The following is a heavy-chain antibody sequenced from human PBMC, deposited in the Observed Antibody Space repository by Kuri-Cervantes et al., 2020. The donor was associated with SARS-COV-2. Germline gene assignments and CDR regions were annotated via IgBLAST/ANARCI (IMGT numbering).Heavy chain of an antibody. CDR3: TTGGSHYSSSWYRVGY. D-gene: IGHD6-13*01. CDR1: GFTFSNAW. V-gene: IGHV3-15*01. J-gene: IGHJ4*02. CDR2: IKSKTDGGTT. Sequence: GGSLRLSCAASGFTFSNAWMSWVRQAPGKGLEWVGRIKSKTDGGTTDYAAPVKCRFTISRDDSKNTLYLQMNSLKTEDTAVYYCTTGGSHYSSSWYRVGYWGQGTLVTVSS.